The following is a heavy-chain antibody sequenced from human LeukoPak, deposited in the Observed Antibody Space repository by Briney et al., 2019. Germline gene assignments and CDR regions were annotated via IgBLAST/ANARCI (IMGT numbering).Heavy chain of an antibody. J-gene: IGHJ4*02. Sequence: SETLSLTCTVSGGSISDYSWSWIRQPPRKGLEWIGNLYYNGSANHNPSLKSRVTISVDTSKTQFSLKLSSVTAADTAVYYCASLEKYGSGSYDYWGQGTLVTVSS. D-gene: IGHD3-10*01. CDR1: GGSISDYS. CDR2: LYYNGSA. CDR3: ASLEKYGSGSYDY. V-gene: IGHV4-59*01.